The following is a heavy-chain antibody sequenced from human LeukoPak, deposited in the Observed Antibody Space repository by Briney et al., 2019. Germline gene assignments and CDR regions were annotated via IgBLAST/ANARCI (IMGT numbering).Heavy chain of an antibody. J-gene: IGHJ4*02. Sequence: SETLSLTCAVSGGSISSGGYSWSWIRQPPGKGLEWIGYIYHSGSTYYDPSLKSRVTISVDRSKNQFSLKLSSVTAADTAVYYCARAPGGYSYGYPDYWGQGTLVTVSS. CDR3: ARAPGGYSYGYPDY. V-gene: IGHV4-30-2*01. CDR1: GGSISSGGYS. D-gene: IGHD5-18*01. CDR2: IYHSGST.